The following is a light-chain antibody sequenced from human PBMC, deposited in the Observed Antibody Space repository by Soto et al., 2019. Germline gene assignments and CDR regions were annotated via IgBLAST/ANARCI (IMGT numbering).Light chain of an antibody. V-gene: IGKV3-11*01. CDR2: DAS. J-gene: IGKJ5*01. CDR3: QQRSNWPPIT. CDR1: KSVRYY. Sequence: ETVWTQSPYTLSVSPGERATLSCKASKSVRYYIAWCQQNPAEHATLLIYDASTRATGITARFSGSGSGTAFTLTISSIEPEDFAVYYCQQRSNWPPITFGEGTRLEIK.